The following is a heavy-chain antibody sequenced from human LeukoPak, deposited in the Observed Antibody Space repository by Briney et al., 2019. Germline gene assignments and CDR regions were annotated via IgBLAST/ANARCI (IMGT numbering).Heavy chain of an antibody. CDR1: GFTFGTHA. CDR3: AKPTSVLRFLEWLRDAFDI. D-gene: IGHD3-3*01. CDR2: ISGSGGST. J-gene: IGHJ3*02. V-gene: IGHV3-23*01. Sequence: GGSLRLSCVASGFTFGTHAMSWVRQAPGKGLEWVSTISGSGGSTYYADSVKGRFTISRDNSKNTLYLQMNSLRAEDTAVYYCAKPTSVLRFLEWLRDAFDIWGQGTMVTVSS.